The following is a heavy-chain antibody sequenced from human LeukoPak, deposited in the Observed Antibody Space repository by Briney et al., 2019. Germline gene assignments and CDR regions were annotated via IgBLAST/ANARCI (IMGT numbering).Heavy chain of an antibody. D-gene: IGHD3-10*01. CDR2: INSDGSST. CDR1: GFTFSSYW. J-gene: IGHJ3*02. CDR3: ARDVNRGVFDI. Sequence: PGGSLRLSCAASGFTFSSYWMHWVRQAPGKGLVWVSRINSDGSSTSYADSVKGRFTISRDNAKNTLYLQMNRLRAEDTAVYYCARDVNRGVFDIWGQGTMVTVSS. V-gene: IGHV3-74*01.